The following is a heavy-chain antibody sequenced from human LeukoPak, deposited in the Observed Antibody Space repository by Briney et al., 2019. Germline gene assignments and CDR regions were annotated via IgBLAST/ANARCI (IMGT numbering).Heavy chain of an antibody. J-gene: IGHJ6*02. CDR2: IYYSGST. V-gene: IGHV4-39*07. CDR1: GGSIRSSSYY. CDR3: ARVRRSIVGAIPDYYYYGMDV. D-gene: IGHD1-26*01. Sequence: PSETLSLTCTVSGGSIRSSSYYWGWIRQPPGKGLEWIGSIYYSGSTNYNPSLKSRVTISVDTSKNQFSLKLSSVTAADTAVYYCARVRRSIVGAIPDYYYYGMDVWGQGTTVTVSS.